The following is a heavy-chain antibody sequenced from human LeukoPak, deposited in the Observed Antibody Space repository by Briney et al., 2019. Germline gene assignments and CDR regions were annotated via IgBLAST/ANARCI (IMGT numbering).Heavy chain of an antibody. Sequence: SVKASCQASGYTFTGYYMHWVRQAPGQGLEWMGWINPNSGDTNYAQKFQGRVTMTRDTSISTAYMDLSRLRSDDTAVYYRARDVWSGNDAFAIWGQRTMVTVSS. J-gene: IGHJ3*02. V-gene: IGHV1-2*02. CDR1: GYTFTGYY. CDR3: ARDVWSGNDAFAI. CDR2: INPNSGDT. D-gene: IGHD3-3*01.